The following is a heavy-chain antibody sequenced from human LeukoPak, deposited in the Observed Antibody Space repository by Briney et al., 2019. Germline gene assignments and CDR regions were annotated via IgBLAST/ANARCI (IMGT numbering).Heavy chain of an antibody. CDR1: GYTLTELS. Sequence: ASVKVSCKVSGYTLTELSMHWVRQAPGKGLEWMGGFDPEDGETIYAQKFQGRVTMTEDTSTDTAYMKLSSLRSEDTAVYYCATGLERVVVAATPFDYWGQGTLVTVSS. V-gene: IGHV1-24*01. D-gene: IGHD2-15*01. CDR2: FDPEDGET. CDR3: ATGLERVVVAATPFDY. J-gene: IGHJ4*02.